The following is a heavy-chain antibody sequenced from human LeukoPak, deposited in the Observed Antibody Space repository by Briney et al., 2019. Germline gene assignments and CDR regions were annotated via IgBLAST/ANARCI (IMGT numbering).Heavy chain of an antibody. J-gene: IGHJ6*03. CDR3: TTDVYCSSTSCYGAGNYYYYYYMDV. CDR2: IRSKANTYAT. CDR1: GFIFSASD. V-gene: IGHV3-73*01. D-gene: IGHD2-2*01. Sequence: GGSLRLSCAASGFIFSASDIHWVRQTSAKGLEWVARIRSKANTYATAYAASVKGRFTVSRDDSKNTAYLQMNSLKTEDTAVYYCTTDVYCSSTSCYGAGNYYYYYYMDVWGKGTTVTISS.